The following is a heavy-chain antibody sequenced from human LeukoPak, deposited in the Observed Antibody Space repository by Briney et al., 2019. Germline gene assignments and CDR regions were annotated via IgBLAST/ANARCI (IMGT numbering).Heavy chain of an antibody. V-gene: IGHV3-48*03. CDR2: ISSGGSTI. Sequence: GGSLRLSCAASGFTFSSFEMKWVRQAPGKGLEWVSYISSGGSTIYYADSVKGRFTISRDNSKNTLYLQMNSLRAEDTAVYYCAKDVNDYYYYMDVWGKGTTVTISS. J-gene: IGHJ6*03. D-gene: IGHD2/OR15-2a*01. CDR1: GFTFSSFE. CDR3: AKDVNDYYYYMDV.